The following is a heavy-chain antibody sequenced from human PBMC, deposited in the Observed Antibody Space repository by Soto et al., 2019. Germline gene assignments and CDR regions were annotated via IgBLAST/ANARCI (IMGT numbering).Heavy chain of an antibody. CDR2: MNPNSGRT. D-gene: IGHD6-19*01. J-gene: IGHJ4*02. V-gene: IGHV1-8*02. Sequence: QVQLVQSGAEVRKPGASVKVSCKTSGYTFTDYDINWVRQAPGQGLEWVGRMNPNSGRTDYAQKLEGRVTMTREISISTAYMELSSLGYDDTAVYFCSTWGRNGWYTGFFWGQGTLVTVSS. CDR1: GYTFTDYD. CDR3: STWGRNGWYTGFF.